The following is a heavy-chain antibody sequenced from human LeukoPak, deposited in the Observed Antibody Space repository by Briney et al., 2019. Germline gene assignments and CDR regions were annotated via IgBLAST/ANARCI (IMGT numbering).Heavy chain of an antibody. CDR1: RYTFTSYD. CDR3: ARGTRGYSYGALSDY. J-gene: IGHJ4*02. V-gene: IGHV1-8*03. Sequence: ASVKVSCKASRYTFTSYDINWVRQATGQGLEWMGWMNPNSGNTGYAQKFQGRVTITADESTSTAYMELSSLRSEDTAVYYCARGTRGYSYGALSDYWGQGTLVTVSS. CDR2: MNPNSGNT. D-gene: IGHD5-18*01.